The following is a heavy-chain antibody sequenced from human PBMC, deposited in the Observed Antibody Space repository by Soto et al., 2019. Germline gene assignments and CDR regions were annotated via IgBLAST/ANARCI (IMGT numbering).Heavy chain of an antibody. Sequence: SETLSLTCTVSGGSISSSSYYWGWIRQPPGKGLEWIGSIYYSGSTYYNPSLKSRVTISVDTSKNQFSLKLSSVTAADTAVYYCARSHRITMILVATRWFDPWGQGTLVTVSS. D-gene: IGHD3-22*01. J-gene: IGHJ5*02. CDR1: GGSISSSSYY. CDR3: ARSHRITMILVATRWFDP. V-gene: IGHV4-39*01. CDR2: IYYSGST.